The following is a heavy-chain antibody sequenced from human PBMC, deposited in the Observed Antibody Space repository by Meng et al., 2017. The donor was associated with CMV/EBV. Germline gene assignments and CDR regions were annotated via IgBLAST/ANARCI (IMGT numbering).Heavy chain of an antibody. CDR3: ARMEVGGGSCYSDY. Sequence: GRLLTSGADVKTPAASVKVSFKASGYTFTSYGISWVRQAPGQGLEWMGWISAYNGNTNYAQKLQGRVTMTTDTSTSTAYMELRSLRSDDTAVYYCARMEVGGGSCYSDYWGQGTLVTVSS. J-gene: IGHJ4*02. CDR1: GYTFTSYG. CDR2: ISAYNGNT. D-gene: IGHD2-15*01. V-gene: IGHV1-18*01.